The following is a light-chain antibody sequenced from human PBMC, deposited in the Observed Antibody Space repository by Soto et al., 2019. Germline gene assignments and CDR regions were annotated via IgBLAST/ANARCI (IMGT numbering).Light chain of an antibody. J-gene: IGLJ1*01. CDR2: SNN. V-gene: IGLV1-44*01. CDR3: AAWDASLNGYV. Sequence: QSVLTQPPSASGTPGQRVTISCSGSSSNIGSNTVNWYQQLPGTAPKLLIYSNNQRPSGGPDRFSGSKSGTSASLAISGLQSEDEAEYYCAAWDASLNGYVFGTGTKLTVL. CDR1: SSNIGSNT.